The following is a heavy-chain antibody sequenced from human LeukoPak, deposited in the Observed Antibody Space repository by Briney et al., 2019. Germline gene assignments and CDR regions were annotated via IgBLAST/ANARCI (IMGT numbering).Heavy chain of an antibody. CDR1: GFTFSSYG. V-gene: IGHV3-33*01. Sequence: PGRSLRLSCAASGFTFSSYGMHWVRQAPGKGLEWVALIWNDGSNKYYADSVKGRFTISRDNSKNTLYLQMSSLSAEDTAVYYCARDARSLFDYWGQGTLVTVSS. CDR3: ARDARSLFDY. J-gene: IGHJ4*02. CDR2: IWNDGSNK.